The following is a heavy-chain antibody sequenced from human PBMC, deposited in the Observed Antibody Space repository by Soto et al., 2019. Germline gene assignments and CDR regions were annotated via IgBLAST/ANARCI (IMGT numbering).Heavy chain of an antibody. Sequence: SVKVSCKASGGSFSNFGISWVRQAPGQGLEWMGGIVPVFGRPNYAQRFRGRLTITADESTSTGYMELFSLRSDDTAVYYCAREGSGYNFWGQGTQVTAPQ. CDR1: GGSFSNFG. CDR2: IVPVFGRP. CDR3: AREGSGYNF. D-gene: IGHD5-12*01. J-gene: IGHJ4*02. V-gene: IGHV1-69*13.